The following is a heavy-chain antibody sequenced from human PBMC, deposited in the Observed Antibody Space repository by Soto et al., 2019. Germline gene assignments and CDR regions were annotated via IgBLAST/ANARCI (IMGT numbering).Heavy chain of an antibody. CDR3: ARDRGGLYCSSTSCPMDV. CDR2: IYYSGST. J-gene: IGHJ6*04. D-gene: IGHD2-2*01. CDR1: GGSISSYY. V-gene: IGHV4-59*06. Sequence: SETLSLTCPVSGGSISSYYWSWIRQHPGKGLEWIGYIYYSGSTYYNPSLKSRVTISVDTSKNQFSLKLSSVTAADTAVYYCARDRGGLYCSSTSCPMDVWGKGTTVTVSS.